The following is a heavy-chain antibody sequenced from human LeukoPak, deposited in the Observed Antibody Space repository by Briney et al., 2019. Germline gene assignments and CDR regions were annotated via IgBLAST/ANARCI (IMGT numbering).Heavy chain of an antibody. Sequence: PSETLSLTCAVYGGSFSGYYWSWIRQPPGKGLEWIGEINHSGSTNYNPSLKSRVTISVDTSKNQFSLKLSSVTAADTALYYCARGGYVVYWGQGTLVTVSS. CDR1: GGSFSGYY. CDR2: INHSGST. D-gene: IGHD5-12*01. CDR3: ARGGYVVY. J-gene: IGHJ4*02. V-gene: IGHV4-34*01.